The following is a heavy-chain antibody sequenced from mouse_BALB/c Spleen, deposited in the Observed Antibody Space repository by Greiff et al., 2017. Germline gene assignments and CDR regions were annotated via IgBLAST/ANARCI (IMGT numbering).Heavy chain of an antibody. CDR2: ISYSGNT. D-gene: IGHD1-1*01. Sequence: VQLQQSGPSLVKPSQTLSLTCSVTGDSITSGYWNWIRKFPGNKLEYMGYISYSGNTYYNPSLKSRISITRDTSKNQYYLQLNSVTTEDTATYYCARRITTVVAHFDYWGQGTTLTVSS. CDR1: GDSITSGY. J-gene: IGHJ2*01. V-gene: IGHV3-8*02. CDR3: ARRITTVVAHFDY.